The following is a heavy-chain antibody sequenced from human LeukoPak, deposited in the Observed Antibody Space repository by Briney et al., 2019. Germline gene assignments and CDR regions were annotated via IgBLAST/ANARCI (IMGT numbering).Heavy chain of an antibody. CDR3: ARTYSSGWFFDY. CDR2: ITSGSDTI. Sequence: PGGSLRLSCAASGFIFSTYSMNWVRQAPGKGLEWVSYITSGSDTIYYADSVKGRFTISRDNAKNSLYLQMNSLKTEDTAVYYCARTYSSGWFFDYWGQGTLVTVSS. V-gene: IGHV3-48*04. CDR1: GFIFSTYS. J-gene: IGHJ4*02. D-gene: IGHD6-19*01.